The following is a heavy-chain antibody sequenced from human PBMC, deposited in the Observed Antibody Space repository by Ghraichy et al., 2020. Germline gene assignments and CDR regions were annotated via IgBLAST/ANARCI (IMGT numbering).Heavy chain of an antibody. V-gene: IGHV4-34*01. Sequence: ESLNISCAVYGGSFSGYVWDWIRQPPGKGLEWIGQINQSGSTKYNPSLKSRVTISVDMSKNQFSLGLTSVTAADTAVYYCARGASKLGYCSGTSCPFDYWGQGTLVTVSS. D-gene: IGHD2-2*01. CDR1: GGSFSGYV. J-gene: IGHJ4*02. CDR2: INQSGST. CDR3: ARGASKLGYCSGTSCPFDY.